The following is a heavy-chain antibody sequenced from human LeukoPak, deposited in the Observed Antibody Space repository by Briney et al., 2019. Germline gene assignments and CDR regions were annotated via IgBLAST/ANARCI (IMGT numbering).Heavy chain of an antibody. D-gene: IGHD3-10*01. J-gene: IGHJ6*03. V-gene: IGHV3-66*02. CDR2: IYSGGST. Sequence: HPGGSLRLSCAASGFTASSNYMSWVRQAPGKGLEWVSVIYSGGSTYYADSVKGRFTISRDNSKNTLYLQMNSLRAEDTAVYYCATSSGSHDKYYYYYMDVWGKGTTVTVSS. CDR1: GFTASSNY. CDR3: ATSSGSHDKYYYYYMDV.